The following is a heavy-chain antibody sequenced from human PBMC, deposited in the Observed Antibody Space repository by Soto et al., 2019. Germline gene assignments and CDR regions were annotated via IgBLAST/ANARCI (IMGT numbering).Heavy chain of an antibody. D-gene: IGHD5-18*01. CDR1: GFTFSSYA. CDR3: ARDRSQGRDGYSMYFDY. CDR2: ISYDGSNK. Sequence: GGSLRLSCAASGFTFSSYAMHWVRQAPGKGLEWVAVISYDGSNKYYADSVKGRFTISRDNSKNTLCLQMNSLRAEDTAVYYCARDRSQGRDGYSMYFDYWGQGTLVTVSS. J-gene: IGHJ4*02. V-gene: IGHV3-30-3*01.